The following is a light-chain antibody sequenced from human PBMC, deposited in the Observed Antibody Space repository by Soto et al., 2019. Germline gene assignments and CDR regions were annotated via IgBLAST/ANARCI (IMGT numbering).Light chain of an antibody. CDR2: WAS. V-gene: IGKV4-1*01. Sequence: DIVMTQSPDSLPVSLGERATIKCKCSQKIENYLTWYQQKAGQPPKLLIDWASTRASGVPDRFSGSGSGTDFTLTISSLQAEDVAVYYCQQYYSSWTFGQGTKVDIK. CDR3: QQYYSSWT. CDR1: QKIENY. J-gene: IGKJ1*01.